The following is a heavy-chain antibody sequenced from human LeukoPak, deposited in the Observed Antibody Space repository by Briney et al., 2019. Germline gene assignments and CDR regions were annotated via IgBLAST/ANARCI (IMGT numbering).Heavy chain of an antibody. D-gene: IGHD6-13*01. CDR1: GFTFSSYG. CDR2: IWYDGSNK. CDR3: AREAGIAAAPYRHAFDI. J-gene: IGHJ3*02. Sequence: GGSLRLSCAASGFTFSSYGMHWVRQAPGKGLEWVAVIWYDGSNKYYADSVKGRFTISRDNSKNTLYLQMNSLRAEDTAVYYCAREAGIAAAPYRHAFDIWGQGTMVTVSS. V-gene: IGHV3-33*01.